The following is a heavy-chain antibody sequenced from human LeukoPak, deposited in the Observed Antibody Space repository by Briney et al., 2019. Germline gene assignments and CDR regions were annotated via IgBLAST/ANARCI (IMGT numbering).Heavy chain of an antibody. CDR2: TSAYNGNT. CDR1: GYTFTSYG. V-gene: IGHV1-18*01. J-gene: IGHJ4*02. Sequence: ASVKVSCKASGYTFTSYGISWVRQAPGQGLEWMGWTSAYNGNTNYAQKLQGRVTMTTDTSTSTAYMELRSLRSDDTAVYYCARILAVGAMREHFDYWGQGTLVTVSS. CDR3: ARILAVGAMREHFDY. D-gene: IGHD1-26*01.